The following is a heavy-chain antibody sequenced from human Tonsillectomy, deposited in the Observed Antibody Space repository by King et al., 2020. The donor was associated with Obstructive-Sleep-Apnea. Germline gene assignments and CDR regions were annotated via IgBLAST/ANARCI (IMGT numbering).Heavy chain of an antibody. CDR3: VKDRAGGVPDAFDI. CDR2: INGNSGSI. Sequence: VQLVESGGVLVQPGRSLRLFCAASGFSFYDYAMHWVGQAPGKGLEWVLGINGNSGSIGYVDSVKGRFTITRDNAKNSLYLQMNSLRPEDTALYYCVKDRAGGVPDAFDIWGQGTMVTVSS. CDR1: GFSFYDYA. J-gene: IGHJ3*02. D-gene: IGHD3-16*01. V-gene: IGHV3-9*01.